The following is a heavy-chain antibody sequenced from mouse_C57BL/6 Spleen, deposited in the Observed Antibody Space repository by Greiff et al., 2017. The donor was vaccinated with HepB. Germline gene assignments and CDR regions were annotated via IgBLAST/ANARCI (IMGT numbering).Heavy chain of an antibody. D-gene: IGHD2-4*01. V-gene: IGHV1-5*01. CDR3: TKDPPYDSYWYFDV. CDR2: IYPGNSDT. J-gene: IGHJ1*03. Sequence: EVQLQQSGTVLARPGASVKMSCKTSGYTFTSYWMHWVKQRPGQGLEWIGAIYPGNSDTSYNQKFKGKAKLTAVTSASTAYMELSSLTNEDSAVYYCTKDPPYDSYWYFDVWGTGTTVTVSS. CDR1: GYTFTSYW.